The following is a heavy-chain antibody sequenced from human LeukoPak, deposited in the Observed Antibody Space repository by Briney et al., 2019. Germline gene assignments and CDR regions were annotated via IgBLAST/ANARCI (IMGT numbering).Heavy chain of an antibody. J-gene: IGHJ4*02. CDR3: ARAKGIDEVAGTSAPPFDY. V-gene: IGHV4-30-2*01. CDR1: GGSISSGGYS. D-gene: IGHD6-19*01. CDR2: IYHSGST. Sequence: SQTLSLTCAVSGGSISSGGYSWSWIRQPPGKGLEWIGYIYHSGSTYYNPSLKSRVTISVDRSKNQFSLKLSSVTAADTAVYYCARAKGIDEVAGTSAPPFDYWGQGTLVTVSS.